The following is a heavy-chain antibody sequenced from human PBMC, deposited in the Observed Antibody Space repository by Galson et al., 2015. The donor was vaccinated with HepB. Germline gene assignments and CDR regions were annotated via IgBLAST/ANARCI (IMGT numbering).Heavy chain of an antibody. Sequence: SLRLSCAASGFTFSSYWMSWVRQAPGKGLEWVANIKQDGSEKYYVDSVKGRFTISRDNAKNSLYLQMNSLRAEDTAVYYCARHSSGWYEAVSYFDYWGQGTLVTVSS. CDR3: ARHSSGWYEAVSYFDY. V-gene: IGHV3-7*03. J-gene: IGHJ4*02. D-gene: IGHD6-19*01. CDR1: GFTFSSYW. CDR2: IKQDGSEK.